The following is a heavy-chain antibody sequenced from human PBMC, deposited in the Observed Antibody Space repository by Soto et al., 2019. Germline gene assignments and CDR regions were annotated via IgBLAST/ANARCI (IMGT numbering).Heavy chain of an antibody. Sequence: SETLSLTCTVSGGSISSSDYYWSWIRQPPGKGLEWIGYIYDSGTTYFNPSVQSRVTISVDTSTNLFSLRLSSVTAADTAVYFCERRYCSSTSCYNWFDPWAQGTVVTVSS. CDR2: IYDSGTT. J-gene: IGHJ5*02. D-gene: IGHD2-2*01. V-gene: IGHV4-30-4*01. CDR3: ERRYCSSTSCYNWFDP. CDR1: GGSISSSDYY.